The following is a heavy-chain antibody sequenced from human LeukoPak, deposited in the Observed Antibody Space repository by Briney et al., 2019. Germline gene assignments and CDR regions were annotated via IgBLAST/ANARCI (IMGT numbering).Heavy chain of an antibody. J-gene: IGHJ6*03. V-gene: IGHV3-7*01. CDR2: IKQDGSEK. D-gene: IGHD2-2*01. CDR1: GFTFSRYW. Sequence: PGGSLRLSCAASGFTFSRYWMSWVRQAPGKGREWVANIKQDGSEKYYVDSVKGRFTISRDNAKNSLYLQMNSLRAEDTAVYYCARDRCSSTSCYGPYYMDVWGKGTTVTVSS. CDR3: ARDRCSSTSCYGPYYMDV.